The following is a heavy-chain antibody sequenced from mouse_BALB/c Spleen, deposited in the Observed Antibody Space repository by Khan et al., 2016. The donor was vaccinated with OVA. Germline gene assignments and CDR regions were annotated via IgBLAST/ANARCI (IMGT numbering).Heavy chain of an antibody. J-gene: IGHJ1*01. CDR3: ARRGVRWYFDV. V-gene: IGHV1-9*01. Sequence: VQLQESGAELMKPGASVKISCKATGYTFSNYWIEWIKQRPGHGLEWIGEILPGSGSIKYNENLKGKVTFTAVTSSNTAYMQLSSLTSEDSAVDYCARRGVRWYFDVWGAGTTVTVSS. CDR1: GYTFSNYW. D-gene: IGHD2-14*01. CDR2: ILPGSGSI.